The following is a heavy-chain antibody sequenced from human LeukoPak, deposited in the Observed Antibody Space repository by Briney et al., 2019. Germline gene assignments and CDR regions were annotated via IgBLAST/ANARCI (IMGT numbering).Heavy chain of an antibody. V-gene: IGHV4-61*02. D-gene: IGHD3-10*01. CDR2: IYTSGST. J-gene: IGHJ6*02. Sequence: PSETLSLTCTVSGGSISSGSYYWSGIRQPAGKGLEWIGRIYTSGSTNYNPSLKSRVTISVDTSKNQFSLKLSSVTAADTAVYYCARGAVAWFGELQGPYYYYGMDVWGQGTTVTVSS. CDR1: GGSISSGSYY. CDR3: ARGAVAWFGELQGPYYYYGMDV.